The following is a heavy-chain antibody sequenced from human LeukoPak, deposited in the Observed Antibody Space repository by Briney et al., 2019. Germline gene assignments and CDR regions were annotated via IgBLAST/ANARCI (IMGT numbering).Heavy chain of an antibody. CDR3: ARKGDIVVVPAVARDAFDI. V-gene: IGHV4-59*08. D-gene: IGHD2-2*01. CDR2: VFHTGST. J-gene: IGHJ3*02. CDR1: GGSIRGSY. Sequence: PSETLSLTCTVSGGSIRGSYWSWIRQSPGKGLEWIGYVFHTGSTNYNPSLKSRVTISVDTSNNQFSLNLPSVTAADTAVYYCARKGDIVVVPAVARDAFDIWGQGTMVTVSS.